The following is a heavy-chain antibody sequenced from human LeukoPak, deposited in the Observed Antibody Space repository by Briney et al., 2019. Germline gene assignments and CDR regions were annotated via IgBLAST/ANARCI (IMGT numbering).Heavy chain of an antibody. CDR3: ARKSAVDYYYYGMDV. J-gene: IGHJ6*02. V-gene: IGHV1-69*13. CDR2: IIPIFGIA. Sequence: ASVKVSCKASGGTFSSYAISWVRQAPGQGLEWMGGIIPIFGIANYAQKFQGRVTITADESTSTAYMELSSLRSEDTAVYYCARKSAVDYYYYGMDVWGQGTTVTVSS. D-gene: IGHD4/OR15-4a*01. CDR1: GGTFSSYA.